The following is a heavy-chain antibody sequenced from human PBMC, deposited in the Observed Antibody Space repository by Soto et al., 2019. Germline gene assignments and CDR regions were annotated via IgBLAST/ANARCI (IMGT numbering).Heavy chain of an antibody. V-gene: IGHV3-30*18. CDR1: GFTLGTYG. CDR2: ISNDGGDK. J-gene: IGHJ3*02. Sequence: QVQLAESGGGVVQPGRSLTITCAASGFTLGTYGMHWVGQAPGKGLEWVAVISNDGGDKYYSDSVMGRFTISRDNSKNTLFLQMNSLRAGDTAVYFCAKEFFDSSGFYPSLDALDIWGQGTVVTVSS. CDR3: AKEFFDSSGFYPSLDALDI. D-gene: IGHD3-22*01.